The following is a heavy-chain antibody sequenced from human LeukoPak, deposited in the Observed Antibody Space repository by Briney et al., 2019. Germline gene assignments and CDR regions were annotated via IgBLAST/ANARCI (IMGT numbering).Heavy chain of an antibody. Sequence: GGSLRLSCSASGFTFSSYVMQWLRQAPGKGLEYVSAININGGSTYYAGSVKGRFTISRDNSKNTLYLQMSSLRPEDTAVYYCLKPCDYWGQGTLVTVSS. CDR1: GFTFSSYV. V-gene: IGHV3-64D*09. CDR2: ININGGST. CDR3: LKPCDY. J-gene: IGHJ4*02.